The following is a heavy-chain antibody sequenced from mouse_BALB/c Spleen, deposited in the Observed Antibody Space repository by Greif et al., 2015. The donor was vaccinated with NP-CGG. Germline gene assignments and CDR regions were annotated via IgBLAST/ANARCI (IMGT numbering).Heavy chain of an antibody. CDR2: IYPGDGDT. V-gene: IGHV1-87*01. Sequence: VQLVESGAELARPGASVKLSCKASGYTFTSYWMQWVKQRPGQGLEWIGAIYPGDGDTRYTQKFKGKATLTADKSSSTAYMQLSSLASEDSAVYYCARGYGNYGVAYWGQGTLVTVSA. D-gene: IGHD2-10*02. CDR1: GYTFTSYW. J-gene: IGHJ3*01. CDR3: ARGYGNYGVAY.